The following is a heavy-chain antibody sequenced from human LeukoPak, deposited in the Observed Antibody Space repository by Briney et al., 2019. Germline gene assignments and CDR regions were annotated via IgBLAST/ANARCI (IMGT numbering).Heavy chain of an antibody. V-gene: IGHV3-43*02. D-gene: IGHD3/OR15-3a*01. CDR3: AKRTCDAFDI. Sequence: PGPSPRPSCAASGFTFDVSAMRCVRQAAREGLEWVSLISGDGASTYYADSVKGRFTTSRHTSKNSLYLQMNSLRTEDTALYYWAKRTCDAFDIWGQGTMVTDSS. CDR2: ISGDGAST. J-gene: IGHJ3*02. CDR1: GFTFDVSA.